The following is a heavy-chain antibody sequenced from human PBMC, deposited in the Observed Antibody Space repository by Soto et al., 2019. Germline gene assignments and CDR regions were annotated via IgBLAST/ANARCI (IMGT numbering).Heavy chain of an antibody. CDR3: ARRDMLTGYVYFDY. D-gene: IGHD3-9*01. CDR2: IYPDDSDT. Sequence: PGESLKISCQASGYTFTKYWVGWVRQMPGKGLEWMGIIYPDDSDTRYSPSFQGHVTISADKSISTAYLQWSSLKASDSATYYCARRDMLTGYVYFDYWGQGSQVTVSS. V-gene: IGHV5-51*01. J-gene: IGHJ4*02. CDR1: GYTFTKYW.